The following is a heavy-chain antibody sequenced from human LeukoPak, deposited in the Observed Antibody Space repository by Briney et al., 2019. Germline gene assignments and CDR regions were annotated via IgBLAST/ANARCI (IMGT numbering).Heavy chain of an antibody. CDR3: VRGPYGSSISNWFDP. CDR2: IYYSGDT. D-gene: IGHD3-10*01. Sequence: SEILSLTCTVSGGSISSYYWSWIRQPSGKGLEWIGYIYYSGDTYYNPSLKSRVSFSVDTSKKQFSLKLMSVTAADTAVYYCVRGPYGSSISNWFDPWGQGILVTVSS. V-gene: IGHV4-59*01. CDR1: GGSISSYY. J-gene: IGHJ5*02.